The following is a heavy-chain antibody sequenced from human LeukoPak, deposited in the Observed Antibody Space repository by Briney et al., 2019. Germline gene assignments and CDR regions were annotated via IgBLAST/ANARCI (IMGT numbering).Heavy chain of an antibody. J-gene: IGHJ4*02. D-gene: IGHD3-22*01. V-gene: IGHV1-58*02. CDR1: GFTFTSSA. CDR3: AAAGTDSSGYSPYFDY. Sequence: GASVKVSCKASGFTFTSSAMQWVRQARGQRLEWIGWIVVGSGNINYAQKFQERVTITRDMSTSTAYMELSSLRSEDTAVYYCAAAGTDSSGYSPYFDYWGQGTLVTVSS. CDR2: IVVGSGNI.